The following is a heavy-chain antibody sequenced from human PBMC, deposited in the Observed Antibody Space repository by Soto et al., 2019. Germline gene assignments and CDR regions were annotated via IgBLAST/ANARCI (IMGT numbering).Heavy chain of an antibody. J-gene: IGHJ6*02. Sequence: QVQLVQSGAEVKKPGASVKVSCKASGYTFTSYGISWVRQAPGQGLDWMGWISAYNGNTKYAQDLQGRVTMTTDTTTSTAYMELRSLRSYDTAMYYCARFSGGSYNTYYFYYGMDVWGQGTTVTVSS. CDR3: ARFSGGSYNTYYFYYGMDV. D-gene: IGHD2-15*01. V-gene: IGHV1-18*04. CDR1: GYTFTSYG. CDR2: ISAYNGNT.